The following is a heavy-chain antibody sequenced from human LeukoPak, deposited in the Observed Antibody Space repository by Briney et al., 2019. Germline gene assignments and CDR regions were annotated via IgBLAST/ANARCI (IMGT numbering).Heavy chain of an antibody. V-gene: IGHV4-59*01. Sequence: SETLSLTCTVSGGSISSYYWSWIRQPPGKGLEWIGYIYYSGSTNYNPSLKSRVTISVDTSKNQFSLKLSSVTAADTAVYYCARDRRPHDAFDIWGQGTMVAVSS. J-gene: IGHJ3*02. CDR1: GGSISSYY. CDR3: ARDRRPHDAFDI. CDR2: IYYSGST.